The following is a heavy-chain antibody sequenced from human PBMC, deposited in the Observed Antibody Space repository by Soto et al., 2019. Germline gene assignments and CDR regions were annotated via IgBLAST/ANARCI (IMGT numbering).Heavy chain of an antibody. Sequence: SVKVSCKASGFTFSHSAMQWVRQARGQRLEWIGWIVVGSGNTNYAQKFQERVTITRDMSTSTAYMELSSLRSEDTAVYYCAADYLGYYYGMDVWGQGTTVTVSS. V-gene: IGHV1-58*02. D-gene: IGHD1-26*01. CDR1: GFTFSHSA. J-gene: IGHJ6*02. CDR3: AADYLGYYYGMDV. CDR2: IVVGSGNT.